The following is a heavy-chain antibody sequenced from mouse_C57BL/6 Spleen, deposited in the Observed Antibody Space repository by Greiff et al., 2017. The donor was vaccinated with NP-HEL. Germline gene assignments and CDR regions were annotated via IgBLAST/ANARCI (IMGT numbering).Heavy chain of an antibody. J-gene: IGHJ2*01. V-gene: IGHV1-76*01. CDR2: IYPGSGNT. Sequence: QVQLQQSGAELVRPGASVKLSCKASGYTFTDYYINWVKQRPGQGLEWIARIYPGSGNTYYNEKFKGKATLTAEKSSSTAYMQLSSLTSEDSAVYFCARERDDGYFDYWGQGTTLTVSS. CDR1: GYTFTDYY. D-gene: IGHD2-3*01. CDR3: ARERDDGYFDY.